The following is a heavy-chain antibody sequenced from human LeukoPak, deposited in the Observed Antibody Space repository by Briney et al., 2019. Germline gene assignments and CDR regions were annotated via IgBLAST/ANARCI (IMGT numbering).Heavy chain of an antibody. Sequence: ASVTVSCKASGYTFTVYYMHWVRQAPGQGLEWMGWINPNSGGTNYAQKFQGRVTMTRDTSISTAYMELSRLRSDDTAVYYCARGGPIAVAGFKYYYYMDVWGKGTTVTVSS. V-gene: IGHV1-2*02. CDR1: GYTFTVYY. CDR2: INPNSGGT. D-gene: IGHD6-19*01. CDR3: ARGGPIAVAGFKYYYYMDV. J-gene: IGHJ6*03.